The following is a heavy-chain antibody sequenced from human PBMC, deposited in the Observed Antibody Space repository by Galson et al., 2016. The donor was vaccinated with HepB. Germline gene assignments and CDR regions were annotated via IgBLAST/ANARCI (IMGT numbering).Heavy chain of an antibody. CDR2: IGTSYYT. CDR3: VPHLTVDTAMAPYFRP. CDR1: GFTFRDFY. Sequence: SLRLSCAASGFTFRDFYMSWMRQAPGKGLESVSFIGTSYYTEYADSVKGRFTISRDNAKNSLFLQMNSLRAEDTAVYYCVPHLTVDTAMAPYFRPWGQGTLVTVSS. V-gene: IGHV3-11*06. J-gene: IGHJ5*02. D-gene: IGHD5-18*01.